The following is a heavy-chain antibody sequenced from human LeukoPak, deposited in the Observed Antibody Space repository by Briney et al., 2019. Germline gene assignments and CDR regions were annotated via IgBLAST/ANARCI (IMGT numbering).Heavy chain of an antibody. J-gene: IGHJ4*02. V-gene: IGHV4-59*01. CDR3: ARALAPYGDYAFDY. CDR2: ISYSGST. D-gene: IGHD4-17*01. Sequence: SETLSLTCTVSGDSISSYCWTWIRQPPGKGLEWIGHISYSGSTNYNPSLKSRVTIPVDTSKSQFSLKLSSVTAADTAVYYCARALAPYGDYAFDYWGQGTLVTVSS. CDR1: GDSISSYC.